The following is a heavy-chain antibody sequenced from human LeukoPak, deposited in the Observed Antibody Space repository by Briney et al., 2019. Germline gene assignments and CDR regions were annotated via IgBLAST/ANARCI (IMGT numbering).Heavy chain of an antibody. CDR1: GFTFSSYI. CDR2: ISSSSSTL. V-gene: IGHV3-48*01. D-gene: IGHD3-3*01. CDR3: ARGVSSGFSGLLSNWYYDL. Sequence: GGSLRHSCSASGFTFSSYIMNWVRQPPAKGLEWVSYISSSSSTLYYADSVKDRITLSRSNAKNSLYLQMHSLGAEDTAVYYCARGVSSGFSGLLSNWYYDLWGRGTLVTVSS. J-gene: IGHJ2*01.